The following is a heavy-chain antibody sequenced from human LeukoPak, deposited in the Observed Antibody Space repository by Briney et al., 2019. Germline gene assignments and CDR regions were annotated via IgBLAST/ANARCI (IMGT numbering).Heavy chain of an antibody. Sequence: SETLSLTCTVSGASTSSSGFYWAWIRQPPGKGLEWIGSILYSGTTYDNPSLKGRVTISVYASKNQFSLKLSSVTAADTAVYYCARTKEGGDWSDHWGQGTLVTVSS. CDR3: ARTKEGGDWSDH. J-gene: IGHJ5*02. D-gene: IGHD2-21*01. V-gene: IGHV4-39*01. CDR2: ILYSGTT. CDR1: GASTSSSGFY.